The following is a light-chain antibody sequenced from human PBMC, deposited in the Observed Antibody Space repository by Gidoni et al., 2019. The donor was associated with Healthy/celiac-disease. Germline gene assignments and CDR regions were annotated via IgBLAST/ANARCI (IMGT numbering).Light chain of an antibody. CDR2: GKN. Sequence: SSELTQDPAVSVALGQTVRSTCPGDGLSSSYARWYQQKPGQAPVLVIYGKNNRPTGIPDRFSGSSSGNTASLTITGARAEDEADYYYNSRDSSGNHWVFGGGTKLTVL. CDR3: NSRDSSGNHWV. V-gene: IGLV3-19*01. J-gene: IGLJ3*02. CDR1: GLSSSY.